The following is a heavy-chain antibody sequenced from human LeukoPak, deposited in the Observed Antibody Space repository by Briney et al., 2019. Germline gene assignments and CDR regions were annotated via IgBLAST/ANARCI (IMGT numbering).Heavy chain of an antibody. Sequence: ASVKVSCKASGYTFTGYYMHWVRQAPGQGLEWMGWINPNSGGTNHAQKFQGRVTMTRDTSISTAYMELSRLRSDDTAVYYCARRGVVVAAGGNWFDPWGQGTLVTVSS. CDR3: ARRGVVVAAGGNWFDP. V-gene: IGHV1-2*02. CDR1: GYTFTGYY. D-gene: IGHD2-15*01. J-gene: IGHJ5*02. CDR2: INPNSGGT.